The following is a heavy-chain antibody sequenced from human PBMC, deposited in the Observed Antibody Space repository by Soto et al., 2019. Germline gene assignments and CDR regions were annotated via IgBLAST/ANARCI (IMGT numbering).Heavy chain of an antibody. CDR2: IYDNGGT. CDR1: GGSISSGDYY. CDR3: ASIVGAASGWFDP. J-gene: IGHJ5*02. D-gene: IGHD1-26*01. Sequence: QVQLQESGPGLVKPSQTLSLTCSVSGGSISSGDYYWSWIRQPPGKGLEWIGYIYDNGGTYYNPSLKSRVIISVDTSKNQFSLKLTSVTAADTAVYYCASIVGAASGWFDPWGQGTLVTVSS. V-gene: IGHV4-30-4*01.